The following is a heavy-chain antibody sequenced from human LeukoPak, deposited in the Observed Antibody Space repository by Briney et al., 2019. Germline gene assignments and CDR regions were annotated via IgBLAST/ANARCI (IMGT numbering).Heavy chain of an antibody. D-gene: IGHD5-18*01. J-gene: IGHJ4*02. CDR1: GGSFSGYY. V-gene: IGHV4-34*01. CDR2: INHSGST. CDR3: ARAAAMVWIDY. Sequence: SETLSLTCAVYGGSFSGYYWSWIRQPPGKGLEWIGEINHSGSTNYNPSLKSRATISVDTSKNQFSLKLSSVTAADTAVYYCARAAAMVWIDYWGQGTLVTVSS.